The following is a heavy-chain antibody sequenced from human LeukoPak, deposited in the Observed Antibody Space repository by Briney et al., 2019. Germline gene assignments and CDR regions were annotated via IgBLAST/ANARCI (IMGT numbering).Heavy chain of an antibody. D-gene: IGHD4-11*01. CDR1: GLTFSIYG. Sequence: GGSLRLPCAASGLTFSIYGMHWVRQTPGKGLEWVAVISTDGNIQFHADSVKGRFTVSRDNSNNTLYLQMNSLRIEDTAVYFCARATHASNWFSFDTWGQGTLVTVSS. CDR2: ISTDGNIQ. J-gene: IGHJ4*02. V-gene: IGHV3-30-3*01. CDR3: ARATHASNWFSFDT.